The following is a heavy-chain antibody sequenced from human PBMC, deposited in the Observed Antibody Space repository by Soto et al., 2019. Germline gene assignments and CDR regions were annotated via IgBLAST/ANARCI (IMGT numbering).Heavy chain of an antibody. D-gene: IGHD4-17*01. CDR3: AHRRYPDHGDVS. CDR1: GFSLSTSGVG. Sequence: QITLKESGPTLVKPTQTLTLTCTFSGFSLSTSGVGVGWIRQPPGKALEWLALIYWDDDKRFSPSLKSRLTVTKDTSKNQVVLTMTDMDPVYTATYYCAHRRYPDHGDVSWGQGMLVTVSS. V-gene: IGHV2-5*02. CDR2: IYWDDDK. J-gene: IGHJ5*02.